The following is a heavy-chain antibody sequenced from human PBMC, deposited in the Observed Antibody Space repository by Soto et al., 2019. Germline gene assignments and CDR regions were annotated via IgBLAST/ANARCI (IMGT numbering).Heavy chain of an antibody. V-gene: IGHV3-13*04. CDR2: IGISGDT. Sequence: GCLRLAFQASGFTVSKFDMHWVRQPTGKGLEWVSTIGISGDTYYAVSVKGRFTISRDNAKNSLSLQMNSLRAGDTAIYFCERGQEVGAHFFDSWGQGTQVTVSS. J-gene: IGHJ4*02. D-gene: IGHD2-15*01. CDR1: GFTVSKFD. CDR3: ERGQEVGAHFFDS.